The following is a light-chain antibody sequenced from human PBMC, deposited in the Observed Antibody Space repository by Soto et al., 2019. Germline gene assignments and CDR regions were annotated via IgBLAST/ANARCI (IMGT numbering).Light chain of an antibody. V-gene: IGKV3-20*01. J-gene: IGKJ5*01. CDR1: KSVSSSY. CDR2: GAS. Sequence: EIVLTQSPGTLSLSPGERATLSCMASKSVSSSYLAWYQQKPGKAPRLLIYGASSRATGIPERFSGSGSGTDFTLTISRLEPEDFEVYYCQQYGGSPLTFGQGTRLEIK. CDR3: QQYGGSPLT.